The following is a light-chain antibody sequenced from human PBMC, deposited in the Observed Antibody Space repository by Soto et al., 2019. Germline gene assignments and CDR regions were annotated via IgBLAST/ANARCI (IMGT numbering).Light chain of an antibody. CDR2: AAS. J-gene: IGKJ2*01. CDR1: QNINSH. CDR3: QQSYITTLFT. V-gene: IGKV1-39*01. Sequence: DIQMTQSPSSLSASLGDRVTITCRASQNINSHLNWYQQKPGKAPNVLIYAASRLQSGVPSMFSGSGWGTEFDLCVISLEPEDFATYYCQQSYITTLFTFGKGTKLEIK.